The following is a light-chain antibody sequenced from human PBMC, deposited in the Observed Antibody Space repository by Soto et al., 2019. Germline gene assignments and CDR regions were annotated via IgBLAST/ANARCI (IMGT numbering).Light chain of an antibody. V-gene: IGKV3-11*01. Sequence: EIVFTQTPATLSSSRGERATLSCRASQSVSSYLAWYQQKPGQAPRLLIYDASNRATGIPARFSGSGSGTDFTLTISSLEPEDFAVYYCQQRSNWPLTLGGGTKVDIK. CDR1: QSVSSY. J-gene: IGKJ4*01. CDR2: DAS. CDR3: QQRSNWPLT.